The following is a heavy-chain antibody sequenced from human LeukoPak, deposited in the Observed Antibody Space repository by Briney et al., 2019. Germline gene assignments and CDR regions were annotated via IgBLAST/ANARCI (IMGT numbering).Heavy chain of an antibody. D-gene: IGHD6-19*01. Sequence: SETLSLTCAAYGGSFSGYYWSWIRQPPGKGLEWIGEINHSGSTNYNPSLKSRVTISVDASKNQFSLKLSSVTAADTAVYYCARGIAVAGTPRLRYFDLWGRGTLVTVSS. CDR1: GGSFSGYY. CDR3: ARGIAVAGTPRLRYFDL. V-gene: IGHV4-34*01. J-gene: IGHJ2*01. CDR2: INHSGST.